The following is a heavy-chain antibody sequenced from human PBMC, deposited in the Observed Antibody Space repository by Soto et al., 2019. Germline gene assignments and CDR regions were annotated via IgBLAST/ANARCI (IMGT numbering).Heavy chain of an antibody. D-gene: IGHD3-16*01. CDR1: GGSISSYY. J-gene: IGHJ4*02. CDR2: IYYSGST. Sequence: SETLSLTCTVSGGSISSYYWSWIRQPPGKGLEWIGYIYYSGSTNYNPSLKSRVTISLNTSKTQFSLKLTSVTAADTAVYYCARHRTPYAYIDYWGQGTLLTVSS. V-gene: IGHV4-59*08. CDR3: ARHRTPYAYIDY.